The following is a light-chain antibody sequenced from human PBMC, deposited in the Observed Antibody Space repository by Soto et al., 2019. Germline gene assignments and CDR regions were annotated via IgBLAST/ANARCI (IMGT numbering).Light chain of an antibody. CDR3: QQRSNWPPYT. Sequence: EIVLTQSPATLSLSPGERATLSCRASQSVSSYLAWYQQKPGQAPRLLIYDASNRATGIPARFSGSGSWTDFTLTISSLEPEDLAVYYCQQRSNWPPYTFGQGTKLEIK. CDR1: QSVSSY. J-gene: IGKJ2*01. V-gene: IGKV3-11*01. CDR2: DAS.